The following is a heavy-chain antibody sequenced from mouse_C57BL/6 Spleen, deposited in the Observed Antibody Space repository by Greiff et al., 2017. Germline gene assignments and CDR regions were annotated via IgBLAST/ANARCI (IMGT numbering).Heavy chain of an antibody. CDR1: GFTFSSYG. D-gene: IGHD2-4*01. CDR2: ISSGGRYT. CDR3: ARQHFLYDYDRGYAMDY. J-gene: IGHJ4*01. V-gene: IGHV5-6*01. Sequence: SGGDLVKPGGSLKLSCAASGFTFSSYGMSWVRQTPDKRLEWVATISSGGRYTYYPDSVKGRFTISSDNAKNTLYLQMSSLKSEDTAMYYCARQHFLYDYDRGYAMDYWGQGTSVTVSS.